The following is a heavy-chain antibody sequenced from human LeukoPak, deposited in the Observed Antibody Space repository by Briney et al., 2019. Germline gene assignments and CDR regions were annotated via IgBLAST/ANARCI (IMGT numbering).Heavy chain of an antibody. J-gene: IGHJ6*03. V-gene: IGHV1-8*01. CDR3: ARDYYDSSGYHNYYYMDV. Sequence: PVASVKVSCKASRYTFTSYDINWVRQATGQGLEWMGWMNPNSGNTGYAQKFQGRVTMTRNTSISTAYMELSSLRSEDTAVYYCARDYYDSSGYHNYYYMDVWGKGTTVTISS. CDR2: MNPNSGNT. D-gene: IGHD3-22*01. CDR1: RYTFTSYD.